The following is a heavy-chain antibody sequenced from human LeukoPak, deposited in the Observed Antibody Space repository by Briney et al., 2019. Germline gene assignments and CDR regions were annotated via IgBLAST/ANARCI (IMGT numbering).Heavy chain of an antibody. Sequence: PSETLSLTCTVSGASIRSADYYWSWIRQHPGRGLEWIGYIYYSESTYYNPSLRSRVNISVDTSKNQLSLKLSSVTAADTAVYHCARVIRDSGGYYHWFDPWGQGTLVTVSS. CDR1: GASIRSADYY. J-gene: IGHJ5*02. CDR3: ARVIRDSGGYYHWFDP. CDR2: IYYSEST. D-gene: IGHD3-22*01. V-gene: IGHV4-31*03.